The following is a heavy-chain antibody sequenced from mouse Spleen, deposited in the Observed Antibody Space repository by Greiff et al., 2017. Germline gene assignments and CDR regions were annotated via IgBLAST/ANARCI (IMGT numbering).Heavy chain of an antibody. V-gene: IGHV1-19*01. Sequence: VQLQESGPVLVKPGASVKMSCKASGYTFTDYYMNWVKQSHGKSLEWIGVINPYNGGTSYNQKFKGKATLTVDKSSSTAYMELNSLTSEDSAVYYCARRGGSNYFDYWGQGTTLTVSS. CDR2: INPYNGGT. CDR3: ARRGGSNYFDY. CDR1: GYTFTDYY. J-gene: IGHJ2*01.